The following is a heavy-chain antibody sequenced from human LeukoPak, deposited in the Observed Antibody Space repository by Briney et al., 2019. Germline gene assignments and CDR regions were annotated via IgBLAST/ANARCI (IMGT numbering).Heavy chain of an antibody. D-gene: IGHD2-15*01. CDR3: ATTHCSGGSCYSGKYFQH. CDR2: INHSGST. Sequence: SETLSLTCAVYGGSFSGYYWSWIRQPPGKGLEWIGEINHSGSTNYNPSLKSRVTISVDTSKNQFSLKLSSVAAADTAVYYCATTHCSGGSCYSGKYFQHWGQGTLVTVSS. V-gene: IGHV4-34*01. CDR1: GGSFSGYY. J-gene: IGHJ1*01.